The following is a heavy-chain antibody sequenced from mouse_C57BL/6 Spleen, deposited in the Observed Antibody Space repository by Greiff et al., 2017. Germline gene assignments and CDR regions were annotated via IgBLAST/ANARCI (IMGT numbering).Heavy chain of an antibody. D-gene: IGHD1-1*01. CDR2: IDPENGDT. CDR3: TYYYGSSPFAY. J-gene: IGHJ3*01. Sequence: VQLQQSGAELVRPGASVKLSCTASGFNIKDDYMHWVKQRPEQGLEWIGWIDPENGDTEYASKFQGKATITADTSSNTAYLQLSSLTSEDTAVYYCTYYYGSSPFAYWGQGTLVTVSA. CDR1: GFNIKDDY. V-gene: IGHV14-4*01.